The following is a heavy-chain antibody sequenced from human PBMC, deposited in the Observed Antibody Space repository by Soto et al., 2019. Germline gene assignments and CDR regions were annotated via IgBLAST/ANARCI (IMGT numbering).Heavy chain of an antibody. CDR2: INSVGSST. Sequence: EVQLVESGGGLVQPGGSLRLSCAASGFAFSRNWMHWVRQAPGKGLVWVSRINSVGSSTNYADSVKGRFTISRDNAKNTLYLQMNSLRAEDTAVYYCASARSSSWSKTFDIWGQGTMVTVSS. V-gene: IGHV3-74*01. CDR3: ASARSSSWSKTFDI. J-gene: IGHJ3*02. D-gene: IGHD6-13*01. CDR1: GFAFSRNW.